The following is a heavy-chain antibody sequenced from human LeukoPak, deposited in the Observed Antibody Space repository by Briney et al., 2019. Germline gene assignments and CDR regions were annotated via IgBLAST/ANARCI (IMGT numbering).Heavy chain of an antibody. CDR3: TRGYGSGSSLPFDY. CDR2: IEGDGSTT. Sequence: PGESLRLSCVASGFTLSSYWMHWVRQAPGKGLVWVSRIEGDGSTTSYADSVKGRFTISRDNAKNTLYLQLNNLRPEDTAVYYCTRGYGSGSSLPFDYWGQGTLVTVSS. V-gene: IGHV3-74*01. CDR1: GFTLSSYW. J-gene: IGHJ4*02. D-gene: IGHD3-10*01.